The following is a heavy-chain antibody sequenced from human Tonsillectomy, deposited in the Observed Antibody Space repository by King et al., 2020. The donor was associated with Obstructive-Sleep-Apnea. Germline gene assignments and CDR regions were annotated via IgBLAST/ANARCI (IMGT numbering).Heavy chain of an antibody. D-gene: IGHD2-15*01. V-gene: IGHV3-30*03. J-gene: IGHJ2*01. CDR2: ISYDGSDK. CDR3: ARTGGGSEDWYFDV. Sequence: VQLVESGGGVVQPGGSLKLSCAASGFTFSNYGIHWVRQAPGKGLEWVAVISYDGSDKYYADSMKGRFTISRDNSKNTLSLQMDSLRSEDTAVYYCARTGGGSEDWYFDVWGRGTQVIVSS. CDR1: GFTFSNYG.